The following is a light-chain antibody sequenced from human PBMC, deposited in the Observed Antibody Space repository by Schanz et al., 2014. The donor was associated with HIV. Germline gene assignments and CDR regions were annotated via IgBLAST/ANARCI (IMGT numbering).Light chain of an antibody. CDR1: SSNIGAGYD. CDR3: QSYDSSLRGLV. V-gene: IGLV1-40*01. Sequence: QSVLTQPPSMSGAPGQRVTISCTGGSSNIGAGYDVHWYQQLPGTAPILLIFDNTRRPSGVPDRFSGSKSGTSASLAITGLQAEDEADYYCQSYDSSLRGLVFGGGTKLTVL. J-gene: IGLJ2*01. CDR2: DNT.